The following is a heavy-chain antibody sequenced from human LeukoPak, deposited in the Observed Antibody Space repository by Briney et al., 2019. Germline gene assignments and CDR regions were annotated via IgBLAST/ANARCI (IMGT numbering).Heavy chain of an antibody. D-gene: IGHD1-14*01. CDR3: ARAIGTPEAPFDY. Sequence: ASETLSLTCTVSGGSISSSSYYWGWIRQPPGKGLEWIGSIYYSGSTYYNPSLKSRVTISVDTSKNQFSLKLSSVTAADTAVYYCARAIGTPEAPFDYWGQGTLVTVSS. J-gene: IGHJ4*02. CDR1: GGSISSSSYY. V-gene: IGHV4-39*07. CDR2: IYYSGST.